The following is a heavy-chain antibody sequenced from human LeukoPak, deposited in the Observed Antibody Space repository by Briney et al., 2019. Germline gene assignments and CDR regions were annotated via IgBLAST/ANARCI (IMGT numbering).Heavy chain of an antibody. CDR1: GGSFSGYY. V-gene: IGHV4-34*01. Sequence: PSETLSLTCAVYGGSFSGYYWSWIRRPPGKGLEWIGEINHSGSTNYNPSLKSRVTISVDTSKNQFSLKLSSVTAADTAVYYCARLGYSYGYHFDYWGQGTLVTVSS. CDR3: ARLGYSYGYHFDY. J-gene: IGHJ4*02. D-gene: IGHD5-18*01. CDR2: INHSGST.